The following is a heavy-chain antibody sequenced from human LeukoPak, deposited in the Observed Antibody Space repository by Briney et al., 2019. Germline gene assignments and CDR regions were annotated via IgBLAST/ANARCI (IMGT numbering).Heavy chain of an antibody. V-gene: IGHV4-39*07. CDR3: AREETGDAHRY. J-gene: IGHJ4*02. D-gene: IGHD7-27*01. CDR2: IYYSGST. CDR1: GGSISSSNYY. Sequence: SETLSLTCTVSGGSISSSNYYWGWIRQPPGKGLEWIGSIYYSGSTYYNPSLKSRVTISVDTSKNQFSLKLSSVTAADTAVYYCAREETGDAHRYWGQGTLVTVSS.